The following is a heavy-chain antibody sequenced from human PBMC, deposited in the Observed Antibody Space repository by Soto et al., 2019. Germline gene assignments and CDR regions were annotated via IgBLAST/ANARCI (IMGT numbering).Heavy chain of an antibody. V-gene: IGHV3-23*01. Sequence: PGGSLRLSCAASGFTFSSYAMSWVRQAPGKGLEWVSAISGSGGSTYYADSVKGRFTISRDNSKNTLYLQMNSLRAEDTAVYYCAKDGILWFGADSVPYYYYYMDVWGKGTTVTVSS. CDR2: ISGSGGST. J-gene: IGHJ6*03. D-gene: IGHD3-10*01. CDR1: GFTFSSYA. CDR3: AKDGILWFGADSVPYYYYYMDV.